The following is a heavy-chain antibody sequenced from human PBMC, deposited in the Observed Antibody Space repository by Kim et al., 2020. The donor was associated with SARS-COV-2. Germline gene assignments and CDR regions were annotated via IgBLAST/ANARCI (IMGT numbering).Heavy chain of an antibody. V-gene: IGHV4-4*07. Sequence: SETLSLTCTVSGGSISSYYWSWIRQPAGKGLEWIGRIYTSGSTNYNPSLKSRVTMSVDTSKNQFSLKLSSVTAADTAVYYCARDGLLAAAEGYYYYGMDVWGQGTTVTVSS. CDR1: GGSISSYY. D-gene: IGHD6-13*01. CDR2: IYTSGST. CDR3: ARDGLLAAAEGYYYYGMDV. J-gene: IGHJ6*02.